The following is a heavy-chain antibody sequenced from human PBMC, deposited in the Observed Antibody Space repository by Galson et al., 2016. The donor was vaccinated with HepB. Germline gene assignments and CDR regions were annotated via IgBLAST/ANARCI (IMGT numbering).Heavy chain of an antibody. CDR1: GDSVSGTTIA. CDR3: ARDGYTSGWHGAFEI. J-gene: IGHJ3*02. D-gene: IGHD6-19*01. Sequence: CAISGDSVSGTTIAWNWIRHSPSRGLERLGRTYYRSKWYYDYAGSVKSRITINPDTSRNQFSLQLNSVTPEDTAVYYCARDGYTSGWHGAFEIWGQGTMVTVSS. CDR2: TYYRSKWYY. V-gene: IGHV6-1*01.